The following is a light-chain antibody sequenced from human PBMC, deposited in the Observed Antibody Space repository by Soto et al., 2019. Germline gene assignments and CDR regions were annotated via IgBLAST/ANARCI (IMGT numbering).Light chain of an antibody. CDR2: TTN. V-gene: IGLV1-44*01. J-gene: IGLJ1*01. CDR3: AAWDDSMSGHV. Sequence: QSVLTQPHSASGTPGQRATISCSGSSSNIGTSSVHWFQQLPGTAPKLLISTTNQRPSGVPERFSGSKSGTSASLAISGLQSEDEADYYCAAWDDSMSGHVSGTGTKVTVL. CDR1: SSNIGTSS.